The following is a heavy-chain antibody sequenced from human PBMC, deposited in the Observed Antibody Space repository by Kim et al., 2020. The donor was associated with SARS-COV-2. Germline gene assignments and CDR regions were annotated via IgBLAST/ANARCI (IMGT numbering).Heavy chain of an antibody. J-gene: IGHJ6*02. V-gene: IGHV4-59*09. D-gene: IGHD4-17*01. CDR3: ARGYGDYYYYGMDV. Sequence: NPSLKRRVTISVDTSKNQFSLKLSSVTAADTAVYYWARGYGDYYYYGMDVWGQGTTVTVSS.